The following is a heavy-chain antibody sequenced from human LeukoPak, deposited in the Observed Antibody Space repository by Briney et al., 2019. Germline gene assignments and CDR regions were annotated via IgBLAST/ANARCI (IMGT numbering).Heavy chain of an antibody. CDR3: ARDRTGTAYYFDY. Sequence: PSETLSLTCTVSGGSISSYYWSWIRQPPGKGLEWIGYIYYSGSTYYSPSLKSRVTISVDTSKNQFSLKLSSVTAADTAVYYCARDRTGTAYYFDYWGQGTLVTVSS. V-gene: IGHV4-59*01. D-gene: IGHD1-1*01. J-gene: IGHJ4*02. CDR1: GGSISSYY. CDR2: IYYSGST.